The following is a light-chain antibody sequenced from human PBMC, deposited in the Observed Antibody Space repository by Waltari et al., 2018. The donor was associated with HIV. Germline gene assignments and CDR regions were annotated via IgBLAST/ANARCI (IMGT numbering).Light chain of an antibody. Sequence: DIQMTQSPSTLSTSVGDRLTITCRASQSIDTWLAWYQQKSGKAPKLLVYKASSLESGVPSRFSGSGSGTEFTLTISSLQPDDIATYYCQHYNTSSPWTFGQGTRV. CDR2: KAS. J-gene: IGKJ1*01. V-gene: IGKV1-5*03. CDR1: QSIDTW. CDR3: QHYNTSSPWT.